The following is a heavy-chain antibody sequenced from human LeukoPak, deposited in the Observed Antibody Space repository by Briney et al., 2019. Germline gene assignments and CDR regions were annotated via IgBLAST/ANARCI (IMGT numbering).Heavy chain of an antibody. J-gene: IGHJ4*02. CDR3: ARHYYDSGGYNSAFDY. CDR2: TSAYNGDT. V-gene: IGHV1-18*01. CDR1: GYTFSNYD. D-gene: IGHD3-22*01. Sequence: ASVKVSCKASGYTFSNYDLTWVRQAPGQGLEWLGWTSAYNGDTNYAQKLQRRVTMTTDTSTATAYLELRSLRSEDTAVYHCARHYYDSGGYNSAFDYWGQGTLVTVSS.